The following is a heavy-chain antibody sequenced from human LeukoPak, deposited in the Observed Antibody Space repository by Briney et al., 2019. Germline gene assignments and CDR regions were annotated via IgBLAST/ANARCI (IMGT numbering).Heavy chain of an antibody. D-gene: IGHD6-19*01. CDR2: INPKSGRT. J-gene: IGHJ4*02. V-gene: IGHV1-8*03. Sequence: ASVKVSCKTSGYTFTNYDINWVRQATGQGLEWMGWINPKSGRTGYAQKFQGRVTFTRNTSISTAYMELNNLRSDDTAVYYCARAYRSSSGWYADYWGQGTLVTVSS. CDR1: GYTFTNYD. CDR3: ARAYRSSSGWYADY.